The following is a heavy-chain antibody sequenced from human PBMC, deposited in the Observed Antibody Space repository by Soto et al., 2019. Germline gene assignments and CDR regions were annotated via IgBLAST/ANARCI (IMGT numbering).Heavy chain of an antibody. CDR1: VCSVSSIIYY. Sequence: TLSLTITVSVCSVSSIIYYWVWIHLPPGKGLEWIGYIYYTGSTYYNPSLKSRVTISVDTSKNQFSLKLSSVTAADTAVYYCARVGGFGATTIDYWGQGTLVTVSS. V-gene: IGHV4-30-4*01. D-gene: IGHD3-10*01. CDR3: ARVGGFGATTIDY. J-gene: IGHJ4*02. CDR2: IYYTGST.